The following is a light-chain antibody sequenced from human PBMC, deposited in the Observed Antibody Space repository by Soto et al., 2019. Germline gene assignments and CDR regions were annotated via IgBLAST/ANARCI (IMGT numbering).Light chain of an antibody. Sequence: DIQMTQSPSTLSASVGDRITITCRASQSVSRRLAWYQQKPGKAPQYLIQAASILQSGVPSRSSGSGSGTEFILSINNLQPEDFASYFCLQVYSFPRTFGLGTKVDIK. J-gene: IGKJ1*01. CDR3: LQVYSFPRT. V-gene: IGKV1-5*01. CDR1: QSVSRR. CDR2: AAS.